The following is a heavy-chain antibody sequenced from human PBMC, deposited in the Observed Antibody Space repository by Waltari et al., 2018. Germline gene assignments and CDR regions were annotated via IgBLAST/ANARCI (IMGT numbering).Heavy chain of an antibody. J-gene: IGHJ4*02. V-gene: IGHV4-59*12. Sequence: QVQLQESGPGLVKPSETLSLTCTVSGGSISSYYWSWIRQPPGKGLEWIGEINHSGSTNYNPALKSRVTISVDTSKNQFSLKLSSVTAADTAVYYCARTGHPVTNPFDYWGQGTLVTVSS. CDR2: INHSGST. D-gene: IGHD4-17*01. CDR3: ARTGHPVTNPFDY. CDR1: GGSISSYY.